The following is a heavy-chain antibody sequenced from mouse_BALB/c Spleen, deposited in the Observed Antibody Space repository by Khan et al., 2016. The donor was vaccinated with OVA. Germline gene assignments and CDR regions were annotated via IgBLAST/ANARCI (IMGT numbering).Heavy chain of an antibody. CDR1: CYTFSSYD. J-gene: IGHJ3*01. CDR3: ARGGYGGLAD. CDR2: LFTGDDST. Sequence: QVQLKQSGAELVKPGASVKLSCKAACYTFSSYDINWVRQRPEQGLEWSGWLFTGDDSTMYNEKFKDKATLTTDKSSSTASMQLSRLTSEDSADYVCARGGYGGLADGGQGTLVTVSA. V-gene: IGHV1-85*01. D-gene: IGHD2-14*01.